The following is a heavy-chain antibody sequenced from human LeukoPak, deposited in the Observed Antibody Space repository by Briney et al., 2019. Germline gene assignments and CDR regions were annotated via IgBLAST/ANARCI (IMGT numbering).Heavy chain of an antibody. CDR1: GFTVSSNY. V-gene: IGHV3-53*01. CDR3: AKDFYFGSGVALDV. CDR2: IYSGGST. J-gene: IGHJ6*02. D-gene: IGHD3-10*01. Sequence: GGSLRLSCAASGFTVSSNYMSWVRQAPGKGLEWVAVIYSGGSTYYADAVKGRFTISRDNSKNTLYLQMNSLKADEGGIYYCAKDFYFGSGVALDVWGQGTTVTVSS.